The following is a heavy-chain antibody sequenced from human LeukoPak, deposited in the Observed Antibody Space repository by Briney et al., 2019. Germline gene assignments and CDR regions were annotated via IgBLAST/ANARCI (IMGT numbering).Heavy chain of an antibody. CDR3: ATGERMVRGDGVDY. V-gene: IGHV3-66*01. CDR2: IYSGGST. CDR1: GLTVRNNY. J-gene: IGHJ4*02. D-gene: IGHD3-10*01. Sequence: QAGGSLRLSWAASGLTVRNNYMSWVRKAPGKGLEGVSVIYSGGSTYYADSVKGRFTISRDNSKNTLYLQMNSLRAEDTAVYFCATGERMVRGDGVDYWGQGTLVTVSS.